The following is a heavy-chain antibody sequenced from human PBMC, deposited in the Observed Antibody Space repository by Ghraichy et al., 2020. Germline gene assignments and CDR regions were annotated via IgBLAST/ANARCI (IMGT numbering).Heavy chain of an antibody. CDR1: GFTFSSYS. CDR2: ISSSSSYI. Sequence: GGSLRLSCAASGFTFSSYSMNWVRQAPGKGLEWVSSISSSSSYIYYADSVKGRFTISRDNAKNSLYLQMNSLRAEDTAVYYCAREHDYGDPFDYWGQGTLVTVSS. V-gene: IGHV3-21*01. D-gene: IGHD4-17*01. CDR3: AREHDYGDPFDY. J-gene: IGHJ4*02.